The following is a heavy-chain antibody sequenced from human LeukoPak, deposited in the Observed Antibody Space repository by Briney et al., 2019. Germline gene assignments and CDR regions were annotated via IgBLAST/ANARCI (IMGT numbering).Heavy chain of an antibody. CDR2: ISSSTIYL. V-gene: IGHV3-21*01. CDR3: ARDIVVVTAIGELDAFDI. J-gene: IGHJ3*02. D-gene: IGHD2-21*02. Sequence: GGSLRLSCAASGFTFSSYSMNWVRQAPGKGLEWVSSISSSTIYLYYADSVKGRFTISRDNAKNSLYLQMNSLRAEDTAVYYCARDIVVVTAIGELDAFDIWGQGTMVTVSS. CDR1: GFTFSSYS.